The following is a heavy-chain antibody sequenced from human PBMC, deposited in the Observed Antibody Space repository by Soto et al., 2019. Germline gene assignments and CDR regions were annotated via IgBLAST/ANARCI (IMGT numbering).Heavy chain of an antibody. V-gene: IGHV4-59*08. CDR1: GGSISNHY. Sequence: QLQLQESGPGLVNPSETLSLTCTVSGGSISNHYCSWFRQPPGKGLGWIGYIYHSGSTSYNPSLKSRVTMSVDSSKNQFSLMLNSVTATDTAIYYCARQGFGELHGLVDVWGQGTTVTVSS. D-gene: IGHD3-10*01. CDR3: ARQGFGELHGLVDV. J-gene: IGHJ6*02. CDR2: IYHSGST.